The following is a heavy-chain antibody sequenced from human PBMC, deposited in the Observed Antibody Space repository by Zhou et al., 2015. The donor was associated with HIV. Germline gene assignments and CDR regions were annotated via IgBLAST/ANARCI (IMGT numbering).Heavy chain of an antibody. CDR3: ARFDGDVDY. CDR2: VRYDGTNT. J-gene: IGHJ4*02. CDR1: GFIFSSYA. D-gene: IGHD3-10*01. V-gene: IGHV3-30*04. Sequence: QVQLVGSGGGVVQPGRSLRLSCAASGFIFSSYAMHWVRQAPGKGLEWVSFVRYDGTNTYYTDSVMGRFTISRDNSNNLVYLHMKSLRPEDTAIYHCARFDGDVDYWGQGTLVTVSS.